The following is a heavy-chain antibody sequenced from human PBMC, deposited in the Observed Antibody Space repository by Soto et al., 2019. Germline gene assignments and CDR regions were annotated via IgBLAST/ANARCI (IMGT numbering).Heavy chain of an antibody. V-gene: IGHV3-48*03. CDR2: ISSSGSTI. J-gene: IGHJ4*02. CDR3: ARGFRMATNDY. Sequence: EVQLVESGGGLVQPGGSLRLSCAASGFTFSSYEMNWVRQAPGKGLEWVSYISSSGSTIYYADSVKGRFTISRDNAKNSLYLQMNSLRAEDMAVYYCARGFRMATNDYWGQGTLVTVSS. CDR1: GFTFSSYE. D-gene: IGHD5-12*01.